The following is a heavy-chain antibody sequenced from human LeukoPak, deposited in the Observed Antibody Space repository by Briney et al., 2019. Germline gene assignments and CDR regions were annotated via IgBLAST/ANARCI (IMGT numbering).Heavy chain of an antibody. V-gene: IGHV4-39*01. CDR2: IYYSGST. CDR1: GGSISSCSYN. CDR3: ARNRSLQSIEY. D-gene: IGHD5-24*01. J-gene: IGHJ4*03. Sequence: PSETLSLTCTVSGGSISSCSYNWIWIRQPPGKGLEWIGSIYYSGSTYYNPSLKSRVTIAVDMSKHRFSLKLSSVTAAVVAVSYCARNRSLQSIEYWGQGTLVTVSS.